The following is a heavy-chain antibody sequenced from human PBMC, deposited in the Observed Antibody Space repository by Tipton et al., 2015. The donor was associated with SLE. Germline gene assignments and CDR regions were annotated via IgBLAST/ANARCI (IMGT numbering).Heavy chain of an antibody. J-gene: IGHJ4*02. V-gene: IGHV4-31*03. D-gene: IGHD5-12*01. CDR3: ARSGGYSTPFDL. Sequence: TLSLTCTVSGDSINSGANYWNWLRQRPGKGLEWIEYIYYTGDTRHNPSLQSRLAVSVDTSKNQFSLRLSSVTAADTAVYFCARSGGYSTPFDLWGQGSLVTVSS. CDR1: GDSINSGANY. CDR2: IYYTGDT.